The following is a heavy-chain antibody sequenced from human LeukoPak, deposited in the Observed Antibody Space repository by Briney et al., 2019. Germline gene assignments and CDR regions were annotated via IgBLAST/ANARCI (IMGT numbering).Heavy chain of an antibody. CDR2: ISGSGGST. D-gene: IGHD3-10*01. CDR3: AKDKRAGAYGSGSSHY. J-gene: IGHJ4*02. Sequence: GGSLRLSCAASGFTFSSYAMSWVRQAPGKGLKWVSAISGSGGSTYYADSVKGRFTISGDNSKNTLYLQMNSLRAEDTAVYCCAKDKRAGAYGSGSSHYWGQGTLVTVSS. CDR1: GFTFSSYA. V-gene: IGHV3-23*01.